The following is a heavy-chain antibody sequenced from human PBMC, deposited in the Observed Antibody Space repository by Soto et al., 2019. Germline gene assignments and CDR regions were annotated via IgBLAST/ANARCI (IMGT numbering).Heavy chain of an antibody. CDR2: ILPISGAA. CDR1: GGTFSNYR. D-gene: IGHD3-10*01. J-gene: IGHJ4*02. Sequence: SVKVSCKASGGTFSNYRISWVRQAPGQGLEWMGGILPISGAANYAQKFQGRVTITADESTSTAYMELSSLGSEDTAVYYCARGGGKYYGSGNCAFDYWGQGTLVTVSS. CDR3: ARGGGKYYGSGNCAFDY. V-gene: IGHV1-69*13.